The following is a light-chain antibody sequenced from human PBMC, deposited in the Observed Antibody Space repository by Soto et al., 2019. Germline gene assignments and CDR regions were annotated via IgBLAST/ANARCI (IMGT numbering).Light chain of an antibody. CDR1: SSDVGGYSY. CDR2: DVT. J-gene: IGLJ1*01. V-gene: IGLV2-11*01. CDR3: CSYTGSYSYV. Sequence: QSALTQPHSVSGSHGQSVTISCTGTSSDVGGYSYVSWYQQHPGKAPELIIYDVTERPSGVPDRFSGSKSGNTASLTISGLQAEDEADYYCCSYTGSYSYVFGIGTKLTVL.